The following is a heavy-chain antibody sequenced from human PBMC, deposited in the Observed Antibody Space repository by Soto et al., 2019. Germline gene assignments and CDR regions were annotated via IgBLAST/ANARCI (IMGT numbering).Heavy chain of an antibody. Sequence: QVQLQESGPGLVQPSGTLSLTCAVSGDSINNSHWWSWVRQTPGEGLEWIGETYHSGTTNYNPSLKTRVTISIDQSKNQFSLKMNSVTAADTAVYYCAREVNSSPARGPNWFDPWGQGTLVTVSS. D-gene: IGHD6-13*01. CDR1: GDSINNSHW. CDR3: AREVNSSPARGPNWFDP. CDR2: TYHSGTT. J-gene: IGHJ5*02. V-gene: IGHV4-4*02.